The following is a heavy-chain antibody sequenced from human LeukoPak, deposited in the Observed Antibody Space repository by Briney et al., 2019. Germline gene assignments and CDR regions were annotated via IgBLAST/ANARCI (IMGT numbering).Heavy chain of an antibody. CDR2: IIPIFGTA. CDR3: ARDRYCSSTSCLGAFDI. CDR1: GYTFTTYG. V-gene: IGHV1-69*05. J-gene: IGHJ3*02. D-gene: IGHD2-2*01. Sequence: ASVKVSCKASGYTFTTYGISWVRQAPGQGLEWMGGIIPIFGTANYAQKFQGRVTITTDESTSTAYMELSSLRSEDTAVYYCARDRYCSSTSCLGAFDIWGQGTMVTVSS.